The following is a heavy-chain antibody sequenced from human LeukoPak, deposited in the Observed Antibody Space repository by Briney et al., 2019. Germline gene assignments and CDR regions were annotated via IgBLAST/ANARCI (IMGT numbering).Heavy chain of an antibody. V-gene: IGHV4-61*02. CDR2: IYTSGST. CDR1: GGSISSGSYY. CDR3: ARVGVYPTVLGVIVPHLDS. D-gene: IGHD3-3*01. J-gene: IGHJ4*02. Sequence: SQTLSLTCTVSGGSISSGSYYWSWIRQPAGKGLEWIGRIYTSGSTNFNPSLKSRVAISIDTSKNQLSLKLSSVTAADTAVYYCARVGVYPTVLGVIVPHLDSWGQGTLVTVSS.